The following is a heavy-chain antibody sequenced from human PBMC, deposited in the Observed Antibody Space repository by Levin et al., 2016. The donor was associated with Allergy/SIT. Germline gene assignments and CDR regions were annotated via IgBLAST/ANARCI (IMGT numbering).Heavy chain of an antibody. CDR2: IYYSGST. D-gene: IGHD3-22*01. J-gene: IGHJ4*02. CDR1: GGSISTYY. CDR3: ATHYFESRGYDY. V-gene: IGHV4-59*01. Sequence: SETLSLTCTVSGGSISTYYWSWIRQPPGKGLEWIGYIYYSGSTNYIPSLKSRVTMSVDTSKNQFSLRLSSVTAADTAVYYCATHYFESRGYDYWGQGTLVTVSS.